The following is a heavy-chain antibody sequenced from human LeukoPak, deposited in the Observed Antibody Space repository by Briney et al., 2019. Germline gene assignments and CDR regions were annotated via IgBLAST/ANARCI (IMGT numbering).Heavy chain of an antibody. CDR2: IYYTGNT. J-gene: IGHJ4*02. V-gene: IGHV4-39*01. CDR3: ARPPSTTGTTGYFDY. D-gene: IGHD1-1*01. CDR1: GGSISSSDYY. Sequence: PSETLSLTCAVSGGSISSSDYYWGWIRQPPGKGLEWIGSIYYTGNTYYNPSLKSRVTISVDTSKNQFSLKLRSVTAADTAVYYCARPPSTTGTTGYFDYWGQGTLVTVSS.